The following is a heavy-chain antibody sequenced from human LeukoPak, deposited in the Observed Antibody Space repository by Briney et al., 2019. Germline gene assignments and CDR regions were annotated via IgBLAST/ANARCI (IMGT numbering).Heavy chain of an antibody. CDR2: ISGSGGST. CDR1: GFTFSSFA. D-gene: IGHD6-13*01. CDR3: AKDHISKWQQLTTYDY. J-gene: IGHJ4*02. Sequence: PGGSLRLSCAASGFTFSSFAMSWVRQAPGKGLEWVSAISGSGGSTYYADSVKGRFTISRDNSKNTLYLQMNSLRAEDTAVYYCAKDHISKWQQLTTYDYWGQGTLVTVSS. V-gene: IGHV3-23*01.